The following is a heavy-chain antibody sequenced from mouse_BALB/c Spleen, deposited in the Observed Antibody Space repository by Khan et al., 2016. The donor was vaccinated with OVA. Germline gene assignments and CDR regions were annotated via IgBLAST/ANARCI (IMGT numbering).Heavy chain of an antibody. CDR3: TRYNFYGNSLDAMDY. CDR2: VSPGSASS. V-gene: IGHV1S41*01. J-gene: IGHJ4*01. D-gene: IGHD1-1*01. Sequence: DLVKPGASVKLSCKASGYTFTSFWINWIKQRPGQGLEWIGRVSPGSASSYYNEMFKGKATVTVDKSSSTAYIHLNSLSSEDSAVDFCTRYNFYGNSLDAMDYWGQGTSVTVSS. CDR1: GYTFTSFW.